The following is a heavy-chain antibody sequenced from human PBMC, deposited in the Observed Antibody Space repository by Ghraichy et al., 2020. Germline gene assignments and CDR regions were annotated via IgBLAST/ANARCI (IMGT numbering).Heavy chain of an antibody. V-gene: IGHV4-59*08. CDR2: IYYSGST. Sequence: SQTLSLTCTVSGGSISSYYWSWIRQPPGKGLEWIGYIYYSGSTNYNPSLKSRVTISVDTSKNQFSLKLSSVTTADTAVYYCARHGHSPLGSSGYYYLDAFDIWGQGTMVTVSS. CDR1: GGSISSYY. J-gene: IGHJ3*02. D-gene: IGHD3-22*01. CDR3: ARHGHSPLGSSGYYYLDAFDI.